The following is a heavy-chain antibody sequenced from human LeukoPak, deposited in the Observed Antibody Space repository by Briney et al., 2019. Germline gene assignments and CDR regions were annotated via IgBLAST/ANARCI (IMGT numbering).Heavy chain of an antibody. J-gene: IGHJ6*03. V-gene: IGHV7-4-1*02. Sequence: GASVKVSCKASGYTYTSYAMNWVRQAPGQGLEWMGWINTNTGNPTYAQGFTGRFVFSLDTSVSTAYLQISSLKAEDTAVYYCARRGSSSSDYYMDVWGKGTTVTVSS. CDR2: INTNTGNP. CDR1: GYTYTSYA. CDR3: ARRGSSSSDYYMDV. D-gene: IGHD6-6*01.